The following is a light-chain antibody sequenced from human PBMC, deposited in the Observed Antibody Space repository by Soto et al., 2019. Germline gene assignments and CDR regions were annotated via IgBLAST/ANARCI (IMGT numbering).Light chain of an antibody. CDR3: QAWDSNTGV. Sequence: SYELTQPPSVSVSPGQTASIACSGDKLGDKYASWYQQKPGQSPVLVIYEDSKRPSGIPERFSGSNSRNTATLTISGTQAMDEADYYCQAWDSNTGVFGGGTKLTVL. V-gene: IGLV3-1*01. CDR1: KLGDKY. J-gene: IGLJ2*01. CDR2: EDS.